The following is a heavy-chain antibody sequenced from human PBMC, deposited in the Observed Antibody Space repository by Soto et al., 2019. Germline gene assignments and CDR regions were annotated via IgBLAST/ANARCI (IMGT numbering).Heavy chain of an antibody. CDR3: AREAVYFDY. CDR2: IYTDGNT. D-gene: IGHD6-19*01. CDR1: GLTVSSNY. J-gene: IGHJ4*02. Sequence: EVQLVETGGGLIQPWGSLRLSCAASGLTVSSNYMSWVRQAPGKGLEWVSIIYTDGNTYYADSGKGRFTISRDNPKNTLYLQMNSLRAEDTGVYYCAREAVYFDYWGQGTLVTVSS. V-gene: IGHV3-53*02.